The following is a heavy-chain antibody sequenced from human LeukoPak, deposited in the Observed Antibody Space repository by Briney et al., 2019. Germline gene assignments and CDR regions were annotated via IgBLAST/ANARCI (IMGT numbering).Heavy chain of an antibody. CDR3: ARNTGFCSGGSCYLPNFDN. D-gene: IGHD2-15*01. CDR2: VYSSGST. V-gene: IGHV4-39*01. J-gene: IGHJ4*02. CDR1: GGSISSSSHY. Sequence: TSETLSLTCTVSGGSISSSSHYWGWIRQPPGKGLEWIGSVYSSGSTYYNSSLRSRVTISVDTSKNQFSVKMNSLNAADTAVYYCARNTGFCSGGSCYLPNFDNWGQGTLVTVSS.